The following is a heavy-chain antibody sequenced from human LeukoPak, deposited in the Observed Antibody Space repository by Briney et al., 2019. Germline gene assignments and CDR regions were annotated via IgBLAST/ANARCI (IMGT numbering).Heavy chain of an antibody. CDR3: ARGAILTPRNFDY. CDR2: ISSSSSYI. J-gene: IGHJ4*02. D-gene: IGHD3-9*01. CDR1: GFTFSSYS. Sequence: GGSLRLSCAASGFTFSSYSMNWVRQAPGKGLEWVSSISSSSSYIYYADSVEGRFTISRDNAKNSLYLQMNSLRAEDTAVYYCARGAILTPRNFDYWGQGTLVTVSS. V-gene: IGHV3-21*01.